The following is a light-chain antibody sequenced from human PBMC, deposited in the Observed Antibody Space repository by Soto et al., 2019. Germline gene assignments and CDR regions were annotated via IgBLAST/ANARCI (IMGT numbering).Light chain of an antibody. CDR2: DAS. Sequence: EIVLTQSPATLSLSPGEIATLSCRASRSVRSYLAWYQQKPGQAPRLLIYDASNRAAGIPARFSGSGSETDFTLTISNLEPEDFAVYYCQQRYAWPPITFGQGTRLEIK. J-gene: IGKJ5*01. CDR3: QQRYAWPPIT. V-gene: IGKV3-11*01. CDR1: RSVRSY.